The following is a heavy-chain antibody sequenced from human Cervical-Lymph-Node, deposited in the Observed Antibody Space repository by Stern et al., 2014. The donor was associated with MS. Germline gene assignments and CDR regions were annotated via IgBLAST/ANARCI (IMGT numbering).Heavy chain of an antibody. J-gene: IGHJ3*02. CDR3: TPASAI. CDR2: IRGKARNYAT. CDR1: GLSFSDAA. V-gene: IGHV3-73*02. Sequence: EVQLVESGGGLVLPGGSLKLSCVVSGLSFSDAAVHWVRKASGTGLEWVGRIRGKARNYATSYAASVKGRFTISRSDSENTAYLLMNSLRSEDTAIYYCTPASAIWGQGTVVTVSS.